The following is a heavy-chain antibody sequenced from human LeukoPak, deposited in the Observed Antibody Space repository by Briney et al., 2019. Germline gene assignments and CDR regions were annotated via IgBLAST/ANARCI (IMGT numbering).Heavy chain of an antibody. CDR3: AREGCSSTSCQGSRYYYGMDV. CDR2: INHSGST. Sequence: SQTLSLTCTVSGGSISSGDYYWSWIRQPPGKGLEWIGEINHSGSTNYNPSLKSRVTISVDTSKNQFSLKLSSVTAADTAVYYCAREGCSSTSCQGSRYYYGMDVWGKGTTVTVSS. V-gene: IGHV4-30-4*08. J-gene: IGHJ6*04. D-gene: IGHD2-2*01. CDR1: GGSISSGDYY.